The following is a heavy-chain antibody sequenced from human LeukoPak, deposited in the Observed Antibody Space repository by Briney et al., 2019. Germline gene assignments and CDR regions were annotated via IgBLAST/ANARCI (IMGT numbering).Heavy chain of an antibody. CDR2: ISSSSSYI. J-gene: IGHJ4*02. CDR3: AKDGAAMAAGVDY. D-gene: IGHD5-18*01. Sequence: GGSLRLSCAASGFTFSSYSMNWVRQAPGKGLEWVSSISSSSSYIYYADSVKGRFTISRDNSKNTLYLQMNSLRAEDTAVYYCAKDGAAMAAGVDYWGQGTLVTVSS. CDR1: GFTFSSYS. V-gene: IGHV3-21*01.